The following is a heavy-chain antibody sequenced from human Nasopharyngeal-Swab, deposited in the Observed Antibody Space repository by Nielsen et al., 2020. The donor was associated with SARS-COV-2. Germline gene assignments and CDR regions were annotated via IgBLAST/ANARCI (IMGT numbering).Heavy chain of an antibody. Sequence: GESLKISCAASGFTFSSYWMSWVRQAPGKGLEWVGRIKSKTDGGTTDYAAPVKGRFTISRDDSKNTLYLQMNSLKTEDTAVYYCLIVVVMDAFDIWGQGTMVTVSS. D-gene: IGHD3-22*01. CDR1: GFTFSSYW. V-gene: IGHV3-15*01. CDR3: LIVVVMDAFDI. J-gene: IGHJ3*02. CDR2: IKSKTDGGTT.